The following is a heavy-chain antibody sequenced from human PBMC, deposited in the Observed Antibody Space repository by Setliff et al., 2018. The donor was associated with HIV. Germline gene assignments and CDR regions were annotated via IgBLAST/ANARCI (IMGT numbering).Heavy chain of an antibody. D-gene: IGHD7-27*01. CDR1: GRSISSGSSY. V-gene: IGHV4-39*01. CDR2: IYDSGKT. Sequence: SETLSLTCSVSGRSISSGSSYWSWVRQNPGKGLEWIGYIYDSGKTHYNPSLESRVTIAVDMSKSQVSLNLTSVTAADTAVYYCARQAGTYWGFVYYMDVCGKGTTVTVSS. CDR3: ARQAGTYWGFVYYMDV. J-gene: IGHJ6*03.